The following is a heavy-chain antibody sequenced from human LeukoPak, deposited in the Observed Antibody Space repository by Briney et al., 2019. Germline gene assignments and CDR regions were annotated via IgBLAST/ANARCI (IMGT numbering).Heavy chain of an antibody. Sequence: PGGSLRLSCAASGFTFSDAWMIWVRQAPGKGLEGVGRIKSRADGGTPDYAAPVTGRFTISRDDSNGTLFLQMNSLTTEDTAVYCCATQGLLDAFDIWGQGTMVIVSS. D-gene: IGHD3-22*01. J-gene: IGHJ3*02. CDR2: IKSRADGGTP. V-gene: IGHV3-15*01. CDR3: ATQGLLDAFDI. CDR1: GFTFSDAW.